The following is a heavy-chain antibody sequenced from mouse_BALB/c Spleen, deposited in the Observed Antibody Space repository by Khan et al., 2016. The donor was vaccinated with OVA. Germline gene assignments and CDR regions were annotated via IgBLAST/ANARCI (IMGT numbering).Heavy chain of an antibody. CDR2: INTYTGEP. CDR3: ARPPYFSYTLDH. J-gene: IGHJ4*01. Sequence: QIQLVQSGPELKKPGETVKISCKASGYTFTNYGMNWVKQSPGKALKWMGWINTYTGEPTYADYFKGRFAFSLETSASTAYLQISNLKNEDTATYFCARPPYFSYTLDHWGQGTSVTVSS. CDR1: GYTFTNYG. V-gene: IGHV9-3-1*01. D-gene: IGHD2-10*01.